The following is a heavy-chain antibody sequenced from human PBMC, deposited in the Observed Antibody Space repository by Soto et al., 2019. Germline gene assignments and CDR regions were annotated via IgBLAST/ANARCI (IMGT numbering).Heavy chain of an antibody. D-gene: IGHD2-15*01. V-gene: IGHV3-23*01. CDR2: ISGSGGST. CDR3: AKARGSWLPEYYFDY. CDR1: GFTFGSYA. J-gene: IGHJ4*02. Sequence: GGSLRLSCAASGFTFGSYAMSWVRQAPGKGLEWVSAISGSGGSTYYADSVKGRFTISRDNSKNTLYLQMNSLRAEDTAVYYCAKARGSWLPEYYFDYWGQGTLVTVSS.